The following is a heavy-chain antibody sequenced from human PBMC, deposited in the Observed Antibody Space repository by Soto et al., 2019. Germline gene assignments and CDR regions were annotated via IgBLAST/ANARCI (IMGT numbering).Heavy chain of an antibody. CDR3: ARAPHGMDV. V-gene: IGHV3-30-3*01. Sequence: QEQLVESGGGVVQPGRSLRLSCVASGFMFSSYAMHWVRQAPGKGLEGVAGISYDGSKXXXXXXVKGRYTISRDDSKXXXXXXXXXXXXXXXXXXXCARAPHGMDVWGQGTTVTVSS. J-gene: IGHJ6*02. CDR1: GFMFSSYA. CDR2: ISYDGSKX.